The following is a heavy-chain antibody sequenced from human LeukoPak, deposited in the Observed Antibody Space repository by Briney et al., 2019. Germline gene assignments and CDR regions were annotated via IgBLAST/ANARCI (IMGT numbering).Heavy chain of an antibody. CDR2: ISGNGRST. V-gene: IGHV3-23*01. Sequence: GSLRLSCAASGFTFNTYAMNWVRQAPGKGLEWVSTISGNGRSTYYADSVRGRFTVSRDNSKNTLYLQMNSLRAEDTAIYYCARDPGYVIYYFDYWGQGALVTVSS. D-gene: IGHD5-12*01. CDR3: ARDPGYVIYYFDY. J-gene: IGHJ4*02. CDR1: GFTFNTYA.